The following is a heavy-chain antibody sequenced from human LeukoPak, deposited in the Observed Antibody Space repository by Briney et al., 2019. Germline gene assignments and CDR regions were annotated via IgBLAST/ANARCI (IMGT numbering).Heavy chain of an antibody. CDR1: GFTFSSYG. CDR2: IWYDGSNK. V-gene: IGHV3-33*01. CDR3: AREYIAVAGTRWFDP. Sequence: GRSLRLSCAASGFTFSSYGMHWVRQAPGKGLEWVAVIWYDGSNKYYADSVKGRFTISRDNSKNTLYLQMNSLRAEDTAVYYCAREYIAVAGTRWFDPWGQGTLVTVSS. D-gene: IGHD6-19*01. J-gene: IGHJ5*02.